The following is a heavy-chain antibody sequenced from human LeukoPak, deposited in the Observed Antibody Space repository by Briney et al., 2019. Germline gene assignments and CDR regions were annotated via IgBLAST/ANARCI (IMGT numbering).Heavy chain of an antibody. V-gene: IGHV3-33*01. CDR3: ARAGSTVTHFDY. D-gene: IGHD4-17*01. CDR1: GFTFSSYG. J-gene: IGHJ4*02. CDR2: IWYDGSNK. Sequence: GGSLRLSCAASGFTFSSYGMHWVRQAPGKGLEWVAVIWYDGSNKFYADSVKGRFTISRDNSKNTLYLRMNSLRAEDTAVYYCARAGSTVTHFDYWGQGTLVTVSS.